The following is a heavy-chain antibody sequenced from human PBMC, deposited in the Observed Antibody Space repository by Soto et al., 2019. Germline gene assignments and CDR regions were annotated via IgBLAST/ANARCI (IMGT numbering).Heavy chain of an antibody. Sequence: SETLSLTSADYGGSFSGYYWSWIRQPPGKGLEWIGEINHSGSTNYNPSLKSRVTISVDTSKNQFSLKLSSVTAADTAVYYCARANYDFWSGYSYGMDVWGQGTTVTVSS. V-gene: IGHV4-34*01. J-gene: IGHJ6*02. D-gene: IGHD3-3*01. CDR2: INHSGST. CDR1: GGSFSGYY. CDR3: ARANYDFWSGYSYGMDV.